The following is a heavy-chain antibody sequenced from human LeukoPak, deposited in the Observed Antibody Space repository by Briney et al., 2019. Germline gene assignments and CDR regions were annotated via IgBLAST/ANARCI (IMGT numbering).Heavy chain of an antibody. D-gene: IGHD1-26*01. CDR1: GYTFTGYY. J-gene: IGHJ3*02. V-gene: IGHV1-2*02. CDR3: AKDMIVGATAGTFDI. Sequence: ASVKVSCKASGYTFTGYYMHWVRQAPGQGLEWMGWINPNSGGTNYAQKFQGRVTMTRDTSISTAYMELSRLRSDDTAVYYCAKDMIVGATAGTFDIWGQGTMVTVSS. CDR2: INPNSGGT.